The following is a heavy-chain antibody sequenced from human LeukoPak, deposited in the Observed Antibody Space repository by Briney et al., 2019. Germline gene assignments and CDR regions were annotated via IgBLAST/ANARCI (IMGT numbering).Heavy chain of an antibody. D-gene: IGHD3-9*01. V-gene: IGHV4-34*01. CDR2: INHSGST. J-gene: IGHJ4*02. CDR3: ARVPYYDILTVVLRGGYFDY. CDR1: GVSITSYF. Sequence: SETLSLTCTVSGVSITSYFWSWIRQPPGKGLEWIGEINHSGSTNYNPSLKSRVTISVDTSKNQFSLKLSSVTAADTAVYYCARVPYYDILTVVLRGGYFDYWGQGTLVTVSS.